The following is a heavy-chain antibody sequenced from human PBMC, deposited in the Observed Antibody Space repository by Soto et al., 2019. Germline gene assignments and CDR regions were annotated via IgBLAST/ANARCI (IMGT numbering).Heavy chain of an antibody. D-gene: IGHD6-19*01. CDR3: ARSSGWMHFDC. Sequence: QVQLVESGGGVVQPGRSLRLSCAASGFTFSSYAMHWVRQAPGKGLEWVAVISYDGSDKYYADSVKGRFTISRDNSKNTLYLQMNSLRAEDTAVYYCARSSGWMHFDCWGQGTLVTVSS. J-gene: IGHJ4*02. V-gene: IGHV3-30-3*01. CDR1: GFTFSSYA. CDR2: ISYDGSDK.